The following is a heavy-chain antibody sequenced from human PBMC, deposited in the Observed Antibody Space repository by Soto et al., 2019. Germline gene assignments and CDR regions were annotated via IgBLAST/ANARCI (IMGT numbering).Heavy chain of an antibody. D-gene: IGHD2-2*02. CDR2: IIPIFGTA. CDR3: ARERVVPAAIPYYYFDY. J-gene: IGHJ4*02. V-gene: IGHV1-69*13. CDR1: GGTFSSYA. Sequence: SVKVSCKASGGTFSSYAISWVRQAPGQGLEWMGGIIPIFGTANYAQKFQGRVTITADESTSTAYMELSSLRSEDTAVYYCARERVVPAAIPYYYFDYWGQGTLVTVSS.